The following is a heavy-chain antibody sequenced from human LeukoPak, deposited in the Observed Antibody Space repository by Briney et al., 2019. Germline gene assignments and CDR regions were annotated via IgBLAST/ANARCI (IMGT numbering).Heavy chain of an antibody. CDR1: GGTFSSYA. J-gene: IGHJ4*02. D-gene: IGHD3-22*01. CDR3: AREHDSSGSYYFDY. CDR2: IIPIFGTA. Sequence: ASVKVSCKASGGTFSSYAISWVQQAPGQGLEWMGGIIPIFGTANYAQKFQGRVTITADESTSTAYMELSSLRSEDTAVYYCAREHDSSGSYYFDYWGQGTLVTVSS. V-gene: IGHV1-69*13.